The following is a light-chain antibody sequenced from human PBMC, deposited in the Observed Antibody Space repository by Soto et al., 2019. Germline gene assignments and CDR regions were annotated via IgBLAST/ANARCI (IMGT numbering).Light chain of an antibody. CDR1: QGVSSN. CDR2: GAS. V-gene: IGKV3-15*01. Sequence: EIVRTQSPASLSVAPCKRATLSCRSSQGVSSNFAWYQERPGQAPRLLIYGASTRATGIPARFSGSGSGTEFTLTISSLQSEDFAVYYCHQYNNWPITFGQGTRLEI. CDR3: HQYNNWPIT. J-gene: IGKJ5*01.